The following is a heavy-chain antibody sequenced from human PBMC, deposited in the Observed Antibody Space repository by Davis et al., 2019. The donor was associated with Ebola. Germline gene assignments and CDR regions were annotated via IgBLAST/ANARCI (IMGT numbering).Heavy chain of an antibody. CDR1: GYTFVGYW. D-gene: IGHD7-27*01. CDR2: IYPGDSDT. V-gene: IGHV5-51*01. J-gene: IGHJ4*02. Sequence: GESLKISCQGSGYTFVGYWIVWVRQMPGQGLEWMGIIYPGDSDTRYSPSFQGQVTISVDKSMSTAYLQWNSLKASDTAMYYCARQGNWAFDYWGQGTLVTVSS. CDR3: ARQGNWAFDY.